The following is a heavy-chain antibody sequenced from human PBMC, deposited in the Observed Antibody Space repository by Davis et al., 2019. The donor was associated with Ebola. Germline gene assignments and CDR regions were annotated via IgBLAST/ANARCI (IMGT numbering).Heavy chain of an antibody. Sequence: PGGSLRLSCTVSGGSISSYYWSWIRQPAGKGLEWIGRIYTSGSTDYNPSLKSRVSMSVDTSKNQFSLKLSSVTAADTAVYYCARGWAVTTFYYFDYWGQGTLVTVSS. V-gene: IGHV4-4*07. J-gene: IGHJ4*02. CDR1: GGSISSYY. D-gene: IGHD4-17*01. CDR2: IYTSGST. CDR3: ARGWAVTTFYYFDY.